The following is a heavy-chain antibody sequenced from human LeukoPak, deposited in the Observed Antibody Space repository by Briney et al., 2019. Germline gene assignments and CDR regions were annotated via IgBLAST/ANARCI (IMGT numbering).Heavy chain of an antibody. J-gene: IGHJ4*02. CDR2: IYTSGST. CDR1: GGSISSGSYY. D-gene: IGHD6-19*01. Sequence: PSETLSLTCTVSGGSISSGSYYWSWIRQPAGKGLEWIGRIYTSGSTNYNPSLKSRVTISVDTSKNQFSLKLSSVTAADTAVYYCARGRAVAGIDYWGQGILVTVSS. V-gene: IGHV4-61*02. CDR3: ARGRAVAGIDY.